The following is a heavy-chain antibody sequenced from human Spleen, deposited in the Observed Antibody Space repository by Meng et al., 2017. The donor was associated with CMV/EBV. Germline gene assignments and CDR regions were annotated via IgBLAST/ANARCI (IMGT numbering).Heavy chain of an antibody. CDR3: ARLRGSGYYR. V-gene: IGHV4-34*01. Sequence: QGQLQRWGAGLLKPSETLSPTCAVYGGSFSGYYWSWNRQPPGKGLEWIGEINHSGSTNYNPSLKSRVTISVDTSKNQFSLKLSSVTAADTAVYYCARLRGSGYYRWGQGTLVTVSS. CDR2: INHSGST. D-gene: IGHD5-12*01. CDR1: GGSFSGYY. J-gene: IGHJ5*02.